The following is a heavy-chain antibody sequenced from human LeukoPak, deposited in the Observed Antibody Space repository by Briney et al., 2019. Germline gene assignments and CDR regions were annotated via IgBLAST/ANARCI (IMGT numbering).Heavy chain of an antibody. CDR2: ISAYNGNT. D-gene: IGHD1-26*01. CDR1: GYTFTSYG. CDR3: ARDTSPIRVGVRNDY. J-gene: IGHJ4*02. V-gene: IGHV1-18*01. Sequence: ASVKVSCKASGYTFTSYGISWVRQAPGQGLEWMGWISAYNGNTNYAQKLQGRVTMTTDTSTSTAYMELRSLRSDDTAVYYCARDTSPIRVGVRNDYWGQGTLVTVSS.